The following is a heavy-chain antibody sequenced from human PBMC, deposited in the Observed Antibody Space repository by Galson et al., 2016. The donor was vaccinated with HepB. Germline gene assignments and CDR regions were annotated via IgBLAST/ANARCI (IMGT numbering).Heavy chain of an antibody. V-gene: IGHV4-31*03. Sequence: TLSLTCTVSGGSISSGGYYWNWIRQHPGKGLEWIGYFYSSGSTIYNPSLKSRLIISVDVSKNRFSLELSSVTAADTAVYYCARDLGRFVDYYGMDVWGQGTTVTVSS. D-gene: IGHD3-3*01. CDR1: GGSISSGGYY. J-gene: IGHJ6*02. CDR3: ARDLGRFVDYYGMDV. CDR2: FYSSGST.